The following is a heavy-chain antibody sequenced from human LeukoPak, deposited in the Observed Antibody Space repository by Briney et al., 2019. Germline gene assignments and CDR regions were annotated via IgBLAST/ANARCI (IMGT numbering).Heavy chain of an antibody. Sequence: SETLSLTCTVSGGSISSSSYYWGWIRQPPGKRLEWIGSIYYSGSTYYNPSLKSRVTISVDRSENHFSLKLTSVTAADTAVYYCAREIEGVEAAIYYWGQGTLVTVSS. J-gene: IGHJ4*02. D-gene: IGHD6-13*01. V-gene: IGHV4-39*07. CDR1: GGSISSSSYY. CDR3: AREIEGVEAAIYY. CDR2: IYYSGST.